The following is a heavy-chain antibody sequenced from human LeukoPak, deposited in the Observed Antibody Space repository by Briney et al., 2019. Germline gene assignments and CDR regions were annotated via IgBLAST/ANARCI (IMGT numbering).Heavy chain of an antibody. CDR2: ISAYNGNT. J-gene: IGHJ4*02. D-gene: IGHD1-1*01. CDR1: GYTFTSYG. Sequence: EASVKVSCKASGYTFTSYGIRWVRQAPGQGLEWMGWISAYNGNTNYAQKLQGRVTMTTDTSTSTAYMELRSLRSDDTAVYYCARDHTRRHFDYWGQGTLVTVSS. V-gene: IGHV1-18*01. CDR3: ARDHTRRHFDY.